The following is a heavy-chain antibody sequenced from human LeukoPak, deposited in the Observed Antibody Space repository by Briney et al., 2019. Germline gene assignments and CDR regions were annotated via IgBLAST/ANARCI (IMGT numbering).Heavy chain of an antibody. D-gene: IGHD2-2*01. CDR2: ISAYNGNT. CDR3: ARVRAGPADQDIVVVPAAMRFDP. V-gene: IGHV1-18*01. CDR1: GYTFTSYG. J-gene: IGHJ5*02. Sequence: GASVKVSCKASGYTFTSYGISWVRQAPGQGLEWMGWISAYNGNTNYAQKLQGRVTVTTDTSTSTAYMELRSLRSDDTAVYYCARVRAGPADQDIVVVPAAMRFDPWGQGTLVTVSS.